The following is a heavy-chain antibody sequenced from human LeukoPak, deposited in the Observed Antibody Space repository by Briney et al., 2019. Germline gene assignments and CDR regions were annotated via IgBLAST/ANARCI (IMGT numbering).Heavy chain of an antibody. CDR1: GYTLTELS. V-gene: IGHV1-24*01. Sequence: ASVKVSCKVSGYTLTELSMHWVRQAPGKGLEWMGGFDPEDGETIYAQKFQGRVTMTEDTSTDTAYMELSSLRSEDTAVYYCATGLQAAKDADAFDIWGQGQWSPSLQ. CDR2: FDPEDGET. D-gene: IGHD2-2*01. CDR3: ATGLQAAKDADAFDI. J-gene: IGHJ3*02.